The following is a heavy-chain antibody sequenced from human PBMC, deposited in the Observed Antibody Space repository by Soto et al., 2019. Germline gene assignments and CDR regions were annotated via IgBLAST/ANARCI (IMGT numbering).Heavy chain of an antibody. CDR1: GLTFSSSA. CDR3: GAETKSYVYGMDV. D-gene: IGHD3-16*01. V-gene: IGHV3-30*03. Sequence: QVQLVESGGGVVQPGRSLRLSCAASGLTFSSSAMHWVRQAPGKGLEWVALISYDGSNKYYVDSVKGRFTISRDNSKNTLDRQMNSLREEETAVYYCGAETKSYVYGMDVWGQGTTVTVSS. J-gene: IGHJ6*02. CDR2: ISYDGSNK.